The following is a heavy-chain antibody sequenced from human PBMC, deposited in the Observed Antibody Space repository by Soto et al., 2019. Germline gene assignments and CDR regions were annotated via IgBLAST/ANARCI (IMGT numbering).Heavy chain of an antibody. V-gene: IGHV4-39*01. Sequence: PSETVSLTCTVSGGCISSSSYYWGWIRQPPGKGLEWIGSIYYSGSTYYNPSLKSRVTISVDTSKNQFSLKLSSVTAADTAVYYCAKWRFCAPTSCYGFRYWGPGTQVTVSS. CDR1: GGCISSSSYY. J-gene: IGHJ4*02. D-gene: IGHD2-2*01. CDR2: IYYSGST. CDR3: AKWRFCAPTSCYGFRY.